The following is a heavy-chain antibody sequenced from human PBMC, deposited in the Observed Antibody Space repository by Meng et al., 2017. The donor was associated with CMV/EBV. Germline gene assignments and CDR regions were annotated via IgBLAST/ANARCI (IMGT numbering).Heavy chain of an antibody. CDR2: ISGSGGST. CDR1: GFTFSSYA. J-gene: IGHJ6*02. CDR3: AKDGYCSSTSCQDYYYYGMDV. Sequence: GESLKISCAASGFTFSSYAMSWVRQAPGKGLEWVSAISGSGGSTYYADSVKGRFTISRDNSKNTLYLQMNSLRAEDTAVYYCAKDGYCSSTSCQDYYYYGMDVWGQGTTVTVS. D-gene: IGHD2-2*03. V-gene: IGHV3-23*01.